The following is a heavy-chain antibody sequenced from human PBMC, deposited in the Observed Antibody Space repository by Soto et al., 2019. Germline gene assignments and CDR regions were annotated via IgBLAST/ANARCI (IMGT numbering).Heavy chain of an antibody. CDR3: ARGGVSTRAFDY. J-gene: IGHJ4*02. D-gene: IGHD3-3*01. V-gene: IGHV5-51*01. CDR1: GYNFAGYW. CDR2: IYPSDSDT. Sequence: GESLKISCKGSGYNFAGYWIAWVRQMPGKGLELMGLIYPSDSDTRYRPSFQGQVTISADKSISSAYLQWSSLRASDTARYYCARGGVSTRAFDYWGQGTPVTVSS.